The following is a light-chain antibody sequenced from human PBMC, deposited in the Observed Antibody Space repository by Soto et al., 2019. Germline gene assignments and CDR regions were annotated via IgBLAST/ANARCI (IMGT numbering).Light chain of an antibody. CDR1: RSVSTF. J-gene: IGKJ4*01. Sequence: VLTQSPGTLSLSPGERATLSCRASRSVSTFLGWYQQKPGQPPRLLIYDASNRATGIPPRFSGSGSGTDFTLTINNLQPEDVATYYCQRYYNAPFTFGGGTKVDIK. V-gene: IGKV3-11*01. CDR3: QRYYNAPFT. CDR2: DAS.